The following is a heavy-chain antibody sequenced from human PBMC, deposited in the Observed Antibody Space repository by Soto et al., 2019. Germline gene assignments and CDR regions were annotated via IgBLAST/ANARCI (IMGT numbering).Heavy chain of an antibody. CDR2: IRSNIDGATT. V-gene: IGHV3-15*01. Sequence: PGGSLRLSCAASGFAFKYARMTWVRQAPGKGLEWVGHIRSNIDGATTAYAAPVKGRFTISRDGSKNTVDLQMNSLITEDTAVYYCTTGYCSGGSCYSAYYFDYWGQGTLVTVSS. CDR1: GFAFKYAR. J-gene: IGHJ4*02. CDR3: TTGYCSGGSCYSAYYFDY. D-gene: IGHD2-15*01.